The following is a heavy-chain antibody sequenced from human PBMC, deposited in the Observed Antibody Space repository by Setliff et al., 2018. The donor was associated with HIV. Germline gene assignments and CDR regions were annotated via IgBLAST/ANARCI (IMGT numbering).Heavy chain of an antibody. D-gene: IGHD3-9*01. CDR1: GDTFTSYH. CDR3: ARDLSISNPYYDILTGPGVY. J-gene: IGHJ4*02. Sequence: ASVKVSCKASGDTFTSYHMYWVRQAPGQGLEWMGAINPSGGSTRYAQKFQGGVTMTRDTSTSTVYMELSSLRSEDTAVYYCARDLSISNPYYDILTGPGVYWGQGTLVT. CDR2: INPSGGST. V-gene: IGHV1-46*01.